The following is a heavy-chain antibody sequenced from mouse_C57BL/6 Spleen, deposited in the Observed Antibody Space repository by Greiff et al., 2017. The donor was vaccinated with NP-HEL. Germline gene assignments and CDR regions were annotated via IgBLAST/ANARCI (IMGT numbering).Heavy chain of an antibody. D-gene: IGHD1-1*01. CDR1: GYSFTGYY. CDR2: INPSTGGT. V-gene: IGHV1-42*01. J-gene: IGHJ1*03. Sequence: VQLKESGPELVKPGASVKISCKASGYSFTGYYMNWVKQSPEKSLEWIGEINPSTGGTTYTQKFKAKATLTVDKSSSTAYMQLKSLTSEDSAVYYCARGIYYYGYWYFDVWGTGTTVTVSS. CDR3: ARGIYYYGYWYFDV.